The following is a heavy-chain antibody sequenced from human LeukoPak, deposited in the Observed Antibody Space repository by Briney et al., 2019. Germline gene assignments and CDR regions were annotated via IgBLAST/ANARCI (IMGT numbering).Heavy chain of an antibody. CDR1: GGYISSTTYY. Sequence: SETLSLTCIISGGYISSTTYYWGWIRQPPGKGLEWIGTLYYSGKTYYNPSLKSRVTISIDTSKNQFSLKLSSVTAADTAVYYCARGSSCLGCIDYWGQGTLVTVSS. CDR2: LYYSGKT. J-gene: IGHJ4*02. V-gene: IGHV4-39*07. CDR3: ARGSSCLGCIDY. D-gene: IGHD6-13*01.